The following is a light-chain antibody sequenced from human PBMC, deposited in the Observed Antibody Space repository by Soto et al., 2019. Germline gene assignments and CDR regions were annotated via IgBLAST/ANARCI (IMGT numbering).Light chain of an antibody. CDR3: QQSYTTPAPT. CDR2: GAS. J-gene: IGKJ4*01. V-gene: IGKV1-39*01. Sequence: DVQMTQSPSSLSASIGDRVSMSCRASQSINTFLNWYQQKPGKAPRLLIYGASNLHSGVPSRFSGTGSGTDFTLTISGLQPDDFATYFCQQSYTTPAPTFGGGTKVDIK. CDR1: QSINTF.